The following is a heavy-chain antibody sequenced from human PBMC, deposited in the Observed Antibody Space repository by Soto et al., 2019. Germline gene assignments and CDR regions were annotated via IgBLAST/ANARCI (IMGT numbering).Heavy chain of an antibody. CDR1: RFTFSDYY. CDR3: ARANYYYGMDV. CDR2: ISSSSSHT. D-gene: IGHD3-10*01. Sequence: GGSLRLSCAASRFTFSDYYMSWIRQAPGKGLEWVSYISSSSSHTNYADSVKGRFTISRDNAKNSLYLQMNSLRAEDTAVYYCARANYYYGMDVWGQGTTVTVSS. J-gene: IGHJ6*02. V-gene: IGHV3-11*06.